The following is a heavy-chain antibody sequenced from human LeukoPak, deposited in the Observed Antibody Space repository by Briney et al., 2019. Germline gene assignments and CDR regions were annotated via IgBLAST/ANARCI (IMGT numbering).Heavy chain of an antibody. D-gene: IGHD6-19*01. CDR2: ISSSSSYI. Sequence: GGSLRLSCVASGFTFSSYSMNWVRQAPGKGLEWVSSISSSSSYIYYADSVKGRFTISRDNAKNSLYPQMNSLRAEDTAVYYCARGGGGSGWYRGKDYWGQGTLVTVSS. J-gene: IGHJ4*02. CDR1: GFTFSSYS. CDR3: ARGGGGSGWYRGKDY. V-gene: IGHV3-21*01.